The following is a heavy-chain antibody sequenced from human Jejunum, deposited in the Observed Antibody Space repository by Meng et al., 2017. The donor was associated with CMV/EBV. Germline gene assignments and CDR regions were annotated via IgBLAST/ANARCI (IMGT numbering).Heavy chain of an antibody. J-gene: IGHJ4*02. V-gene: IGHV1-18*01. CDR1: FTTYG. Sequence: FTTYGITWVRQAPGQGLEWIGWISAYNGNAIYAQKFHGRVSMTTATYTTTAYMEMRSLTSDDTGVYYCARGGGTYSDFWSGFYSDFDYWGQGTLVTVSS. D-gene: IGHD3-3*01. CDR3: ARGGGTYSDFWSGFYSDFDY. CDR2: ISAYNGNA.